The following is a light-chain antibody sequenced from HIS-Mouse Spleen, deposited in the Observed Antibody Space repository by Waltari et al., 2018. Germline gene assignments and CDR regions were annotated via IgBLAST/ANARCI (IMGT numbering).Light chain of an antibody. V-gene: IGKV3-15*01. CDR2: GAS. CDR3: QQYNNWWT. Sequence: EIVMTQSPATLSVSPGERATLSCRASQSVSSNLAWYQPKPGQAPRLPIDGASTRATGIPARFSGSGSGTEFTLTISSMQSEDFAVYYCQQYNNWWTFGQGTKVEIK. CDR1: QSVSSN. J-gene: IGKJ1*01.